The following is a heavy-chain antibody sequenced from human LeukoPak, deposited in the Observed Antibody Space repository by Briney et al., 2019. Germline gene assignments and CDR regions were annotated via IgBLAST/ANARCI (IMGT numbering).Heavy chain of an antibody. Sequence: SETLSLTCTVSGYSISSGYYWGWIRQPPGKGLEWIGSIYHSGSTYYNPSLKSRVTISVDTSKNQFSLKLSSVTAADTAVYYCAGATLGYCSGGSCYAPIYYYYYMDVWGKGTTVTISS. D-gene: IGHD2-15*01. V-gene: IGHV4-38-2*02. CDR2: IYHSGST. CDR1: GYSISSGYY. J-gene: IGHJ6*03. CDR3: AGATLGYCSGGSCYAPIYYYYYMDV.